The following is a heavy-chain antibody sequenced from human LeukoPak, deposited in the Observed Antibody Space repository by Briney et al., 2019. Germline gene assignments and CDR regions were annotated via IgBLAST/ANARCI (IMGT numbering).Heavy chain of an antibody. CDR2: IGASGTTK. J-gene: IGHJ4*02. Sequence: GGSLRLSCAVSGFPFSFYEMNWVRQAPGKGLEWVSNIGASGTTKYYADSVKGRFSISRDNAKTSLYLQMNSLRVDDTAVYYCALLAVASDFDYWGQGALVTVSS. CDR1: GFPFSFYE. V-gene: IGHV3-48*03. CDR3: ALLAVASDFDY. D-gene: IGHD6-19*01.